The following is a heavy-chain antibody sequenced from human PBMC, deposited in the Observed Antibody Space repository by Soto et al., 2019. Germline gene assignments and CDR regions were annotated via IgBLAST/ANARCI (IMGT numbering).Heavy chain of an antibody. D-gene: IGHD6-19*01. CDR2: ISPDGDVT. CDR1: GFTFSTHF. Sequence: QVQLVQSGAEVRRPGASVRVSCKASGFTFSTHFMYWLRQAPGQGLEWMGVISPDGDVTSYAQNLQGRLTVTKDTSTSTVYMELSSLTSEDTAVYYCARDWRYSSGLDYWGQGTLVTVSS. CDR3: ARDWRYSSGLDY. J-gene: IGHJ4*02. V-gene: IGHV1-46*01.